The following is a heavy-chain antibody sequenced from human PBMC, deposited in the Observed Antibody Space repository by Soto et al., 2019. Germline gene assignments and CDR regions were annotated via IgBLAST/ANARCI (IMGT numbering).Heavy chain of an antibody. CDR1: GFTFSSYG. Sequence: GGSLRLSCAASGFTFSSYGMHWVRQAPGKGLEWVGSISSVGSNVYYGDSVKGRFTISRDNSKITLYLQMNSLRAEDTAVYYCAKDCTGPGSCEDYFDYWGQGTLVTVSS. V-gene: IGHV3-30*18. J-gene: IGHJ4*02. CDR3: AKDCTGPGSCEDYFDY. CDR2: ISSVGSNV. D-gene: IGHD3-10*01.